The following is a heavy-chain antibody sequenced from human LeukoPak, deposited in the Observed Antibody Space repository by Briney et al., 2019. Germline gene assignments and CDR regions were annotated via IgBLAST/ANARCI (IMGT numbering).Heavy chain of an antibody. Sequence: ASVTVSCTASGYTFTSYGISWARQAPGQGLEWMGWVSTYNGNTKYAQNLQGRVTTTTDTSTSTAYMELRSLRSDDTAMYYCAGQSTGSYYSPIDYWGQGTLVTVSS. D-gene: IGHD1-26*01. CDR1: GYTFTSYG. J-gene: IGHJ4*02. CDR3: AGQSTGSYYSPIDY. CDR2: VSTYNGNT. V-gene: IGHV1-18*01.